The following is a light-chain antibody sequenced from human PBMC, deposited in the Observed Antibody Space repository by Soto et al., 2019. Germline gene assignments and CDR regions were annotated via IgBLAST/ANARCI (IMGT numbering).Light chain of an antibody. CDR3: QQYGSSPYT. V-gene: IGKV3-20*01. CDR2: GAS. Sequence: EIVLTQSPGTLSLSPGERATLSCRASQSVSSSYLAWYQQKPGQAPRLLIYGASSRATGIPDRFSGSGSGTNITSTISRLETGNFAVYYCQQYGSSPYTFGQGTRLEIK. J-gene: IGKJ2*01. CDR1: QSVSSSY.